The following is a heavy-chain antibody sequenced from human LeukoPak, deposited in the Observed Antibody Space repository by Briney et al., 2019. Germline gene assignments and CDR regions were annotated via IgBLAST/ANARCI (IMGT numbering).Heavy chain of an antibody. V-gene: IGHV4-39*07. CDR3: ARRGQQLPHDY. D-gene: IGHD6-13*01. CDR2: INHSGST. Sequence: SETLSLTCTVSGGSISSSSYYWGWIRQPPGKGLEWIGEINHSGSTNYNPSLKSRVTISVDTSKNQFSLKLSSVTAADTAVYYCARRGQQLPHDYWGQGTLVTVSS. J-gene: IGHJ4*02. CDR1: GGSISSSSYY.